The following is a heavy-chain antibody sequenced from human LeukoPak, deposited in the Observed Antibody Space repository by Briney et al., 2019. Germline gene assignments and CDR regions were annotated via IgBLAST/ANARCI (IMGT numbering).Heavy chain of an antibody. J-gene: IGHJ4*02. D-gene: IGHD3-10*01. Sequence: SQTLSLTCTVSGGSISSGDYYWSWIRQPPGKGLEWIGYIYYSGSTYYNPSLKSQVTISVDTSKNQFSLKLSSVTAADTAVYYCARGGMVRGVIYWGQGTLVTVSS. V-gene: IGHV4-30-4*01. CDR3: ARGGMVRGVIY. CDR1: GGSISSGDYY. CDR2: IYYSGST.